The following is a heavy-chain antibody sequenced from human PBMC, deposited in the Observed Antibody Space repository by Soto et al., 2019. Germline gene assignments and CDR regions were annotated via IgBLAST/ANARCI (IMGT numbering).Heavy chain of an antibody. J-gene: IGHJ6*03. D-gene: IGHD3-3*01. CDR3: ARGDDFWSGYNNYYYMDV. CDR2: IYYSGST. V-gene: IGHV4-59*01. CDR1: GGSISSYY. Sequence: SETLSHTCTVSGGSISSYYWSWIRQPPGKGLEWIGYIYYSGSTNYNPSLKSRVTISVDTSKNQFSLKLSSVTAADTAVYYCARGDDFWSGYNNYYYMDVWGKVTTVTVSS.